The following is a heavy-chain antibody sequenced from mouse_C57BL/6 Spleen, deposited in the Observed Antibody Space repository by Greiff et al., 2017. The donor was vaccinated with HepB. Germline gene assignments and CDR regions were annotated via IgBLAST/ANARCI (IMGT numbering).Heavy chain of an antibody. CDR1: GYSITSGYY. J-gene: IGHJ4*01. D-gene: IGHD1-1*01. CDR3: AREDYGSSYGGAYAMDY. Sequence: EVKLQESGPGLVKPSQSLSLTCSVTGYSITSGYYWNWIRQFPGNKLEWMGYISYDGSNNYNPSLKNRISITRDTSKNQFFLKLNSVTTEDTATYYCAREDYGSSYGGAYAMDYWGQGTSVTVSS. CDR2: ISYDGSN. V-gene: IGHV3-6*01.